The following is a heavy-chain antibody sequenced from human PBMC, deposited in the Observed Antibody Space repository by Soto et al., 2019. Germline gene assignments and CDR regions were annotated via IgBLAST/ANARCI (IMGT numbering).Heavy chain of an antibody. J-gene: IGHJ6*02. D-gene: IGHD3-3*01. CDR1: GYTFTSYG. Sequence: ASVKVSCKASGYTFTSYGITWVRQAPGQGLEWMGWISAHNGNTNYEQRLQGRVTMTTGTPTSTAYMELRSLRSDDTAVYYCARENDFYYYGMDVWGQGTTVTVSS. V-gene: IGHV1-18*04. CDR3: ARENDFYYYGMDV. CDR2: ISAHNGNT.